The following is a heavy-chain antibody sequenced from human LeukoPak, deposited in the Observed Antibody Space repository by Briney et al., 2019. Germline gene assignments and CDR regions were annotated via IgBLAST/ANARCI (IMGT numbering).Heavy chain of an antibody. CDR1: GFTFSSYE. Sequence: PGGSLRLSCAASGFTFSSYEMNWVRQAPEKGLEWVSYISGRGSTIYYADSVTGRFTISRDNSKNTLYLQMDSLRAEDTAVYYCARDPSSYYDSTGYFDYWGQGTLVTVSS. CDR2: ISGRGSTI. CDR3: ARDPSSYYDSTGYFDY. V-gene: IGHV3-48*03. D-gene: IGHD3-22*01. J-gene: IGHJ4*02.